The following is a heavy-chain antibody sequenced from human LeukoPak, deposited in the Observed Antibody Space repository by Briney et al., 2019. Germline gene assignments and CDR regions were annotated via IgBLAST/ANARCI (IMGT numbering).Heavy chain of an antibody. CDR3: AKEWPYCSSTSCSGVYFDY. V-gene: IGHV3-23*01. Sequence: PGGSLRLSCEASGFTFSSYAMGWVRQAPGKGLEWVSAISGSGGSTYYADSVKGRFTISRDNSKNTLYLQMNSLRAEDTAVYYCAKEWPYCSSTSCSGVYFDYWGQGTLVTVSS. D-gene: IGHD2-2*01. CDR2: ISGSGGST. J-gene: IGHJ4*02. CDR1: GFTFSSYA.